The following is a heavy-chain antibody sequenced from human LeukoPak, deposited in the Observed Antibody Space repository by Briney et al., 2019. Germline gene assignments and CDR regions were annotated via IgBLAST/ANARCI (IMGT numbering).Heavy chain of an antibody. D-gene: IGHD4-11*01. CDR2: MNEDGSEK. CDR3: ARDRGYSNFDY. V-gene: IGHV3-7*01. CDR1: GFGSSNYW. Sequence: GGSLRLSCAASGFGSSNYWMSWVRQAPGKGLGWVANMNEDGSEKNYVDSVKGRFTISRDNAQDSLYLQMNSLRAEDTAVYYCARDRGYSNFDYWGQGTLLTVSS. J-gene: IGHJ4*02.